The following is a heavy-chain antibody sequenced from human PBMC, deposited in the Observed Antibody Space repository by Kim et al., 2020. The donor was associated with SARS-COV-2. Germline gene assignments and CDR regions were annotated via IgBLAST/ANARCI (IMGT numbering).Heavy chain of an antibody. CDR3: ARGTYYGSGSYPY. V-gene: IGHV1-69*01. J-gene: IGHJ4*02. Sequence: ARKFQGRVTITADESTSTAYMELSSLRSEDTAVYYCARGTYYGSGSYPYWGQGTLVTVSS. D-gene: IGHD3-10*01.